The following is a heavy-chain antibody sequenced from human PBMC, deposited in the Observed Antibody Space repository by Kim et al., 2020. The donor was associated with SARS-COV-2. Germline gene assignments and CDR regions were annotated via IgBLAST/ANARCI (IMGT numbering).Heavy chain of an antibody. V-gene: IGHV3-74*03. CDR2: SRA. CDR3: ARDRGKQDHY. J-gene: IGHJ4*02. Sequence: SRAAYADSVRGRFTVSRDNAKNTLYLQMDSLRAEDTAVYYCARDRGKQDHYWGQGTLVTVSS. D-gene: IGHD5-12*01.